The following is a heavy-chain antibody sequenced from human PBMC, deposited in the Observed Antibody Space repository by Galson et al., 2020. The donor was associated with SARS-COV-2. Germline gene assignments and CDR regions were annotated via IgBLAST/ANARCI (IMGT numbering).Heavy chain of an antibody. CDR1: GESFSGHH. J-gene: IGHJ4*02. D-gene: IGHD3-22*01. CDR3: ARGRLKITMMVVVFTGGSFYFDY. CDR2: INQSGTI. Sequence: SETLSLTCAVYGESFSGHHWSWIRQPPGEGLEWIGEINQSGTINYNPSLKSRVTISVDTSKNQFSLKLTSVTAADTAVYYCARGRLKITMMVVVFTGGSFYFDYWGQGTLVTVFS. V-gene: IGHV4-34*01.